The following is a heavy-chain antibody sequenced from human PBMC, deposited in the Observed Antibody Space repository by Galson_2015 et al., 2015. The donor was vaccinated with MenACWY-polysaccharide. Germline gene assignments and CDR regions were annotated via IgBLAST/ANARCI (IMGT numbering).Heavy chain of an antibody. CDR2: INPNSGGT. D-gene: IGHD6-13*01. CDR1: GYTFTGYY. V-gene: IGHV1-2*02. CDR3: ARVARRILAAAGIKATNWFDP. J-gene: IGHJ5*02. Sequence: SVKVSCKASGYTFTGYYMHWVRQAPGQGLEWMGWINPNSGGTNYAQKFQGRVTMTRDTSISTAYMELSRLRSDDTAVYYCARVARRILAAAGIKATNWFDPWGQGTLVTVSS.